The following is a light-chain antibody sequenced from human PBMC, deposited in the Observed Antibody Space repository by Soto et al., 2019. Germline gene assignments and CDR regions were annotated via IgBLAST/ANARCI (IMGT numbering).Light chain of an antibody. J-gene: IGKJ1*01. CDR2: AAS. Sequence: DIQLTQSPSFLSASVGDRVTITCRASQGISTYLAWYQQKPGKAPKLLIYAASTLQSGVPSRFSGSGSGTEFPLTISSLQPEDFATYYCQQLNSYPRPFGQGTKVEIK. CDR1: QGISTY. CDR3: QQLNSYPRP. V-gene: IGKV1-9*01.